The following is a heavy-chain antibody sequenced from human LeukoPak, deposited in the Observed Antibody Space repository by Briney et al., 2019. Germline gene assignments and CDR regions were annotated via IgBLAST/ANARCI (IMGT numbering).Heavy chain of an antibody. D-gene: IGHD6-19*01. J-gene: IGHJ3*02. CDR1: GFTFDDYA. V-gene: IGHV3-9*01. CDR3: AKLPQWLVREDDAFDI. Sequence: GRSLRLSCAASGFTFDDYAMHWVRQAPGKGLEWVSGISWNSGSIGYADSVKGRFTISRDNAKNSLYLQMNSLRAEDTALYYCAKLPQWLVREDDAFDIWGQGTMVTVSS. CDR2: ISWNSGSI.